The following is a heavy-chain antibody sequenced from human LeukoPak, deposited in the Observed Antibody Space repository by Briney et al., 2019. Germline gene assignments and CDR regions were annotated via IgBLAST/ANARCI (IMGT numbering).Heavy chain of an antibody. Sequence: SETLSLTCAVSGGSISSGSYSWSWIRQPPGKGLERIGYIYPRGSTYYNPSLKSRVILSLDKSANQFSLNLSSVIAADTAMYYCASLYCGGDCYRGYFDYWGQGTLVTVSS. CDR1: GGSISSGSYS. V-gene: IGHV4-30-2*01. J-gene: IGHJ4*02. CDR3: ASLYCGGDCYRGYFDY. D-gene: IGHD2-21*02. CDR2: IYPRGST.